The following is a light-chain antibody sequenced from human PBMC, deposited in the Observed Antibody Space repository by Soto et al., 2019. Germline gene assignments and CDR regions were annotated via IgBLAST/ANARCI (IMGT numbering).Light chain of an antibody. J-gene: IGLJ1*01. Sequence: QSALTPPASVSGSPGQSITISCTGTSSDVGGYNYVCWYQQHPGKAPKLMIYDVSNRPSGVSNRFSGSKSGNTASLTISGLQAEDEADYYCSSYTSSSTLYVFGTGTKVTVL. V-gene: IGLV2-14*01. CDR2: DVS. CDR3: SSYTSSSTLYV. CDR1: SSDVGGYNY.